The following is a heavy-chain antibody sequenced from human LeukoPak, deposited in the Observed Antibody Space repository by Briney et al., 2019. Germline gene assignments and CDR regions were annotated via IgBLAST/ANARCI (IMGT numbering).Heavy chain of an antibody. CDR3: ARRGTSSGNWFDP. J-gene: IGHJ5*02. CDR2: IYYGGST. D-gene: IGHD3-22*01. Sequence: GGSLRLSCAASGFIVSNNYMNWVRQAPGKGLEWVSVIYYGGSTYYGDSVKGRFTISRDNSKNTIYLQMNSLRAEDTAVYYCARRGTSSGNWFDPWGQGTLVTVSS. CDR1: GFIVSNNY. V-gene: IGHV3-53*01.